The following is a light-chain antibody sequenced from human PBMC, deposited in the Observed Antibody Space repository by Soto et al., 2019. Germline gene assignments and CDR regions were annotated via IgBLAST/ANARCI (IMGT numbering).Light chain of an antibody. V-gene: IGKV3-20*01. CDR3: HHYGSAPWT. J-gene: IGKJ1*01. CDR1: QSVGDNL. CDR2: GAS. Sequence: EIVLTQSPGTLSLSPGERATLSCRASQSVGDNLLAWYHQSPGQAPRLLIYGASSRATGIPDRFRGSGSGKEVTLTIDRLEPEVFALYLCHHYGSAPWTFGQGTEVEIK.